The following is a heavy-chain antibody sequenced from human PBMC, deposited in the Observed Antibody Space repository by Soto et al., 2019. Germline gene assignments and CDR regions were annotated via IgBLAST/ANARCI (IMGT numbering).Heavy chain of an antibody. V-gene: IGHV1-69*12. Sequence: QVHLEQSGAEVKKPGSSVKVSCKASGGTFRTAAVSWVRQAPGQGLEWLGGIMPVFRTPDYAQKFQGRVTITADESTSTAYMELSGLRSDDTAVYYCARDNDRPQLGGNYYYSVDVGGQGTTITVSS. D-gene: IGHD2-8*01. CDR2: IMPVFRTP. CDR3: ARDNDRPQLGGNYYYSVDV. J-gene: IGHJ6*02. CDR1: GGTFRTAA.